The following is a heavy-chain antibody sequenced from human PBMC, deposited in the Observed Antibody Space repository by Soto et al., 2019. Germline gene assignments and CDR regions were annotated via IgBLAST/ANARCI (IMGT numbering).Heavy chain of an antibody. J-gene: IGHJ4*02. CDR3: ARGCSSASCYYY. CDR1: GFMFSSYT. CDR2: VSFRGDI. D-gene: IGHD2-2*01. V-gene: IGHV3-21*01. Sequence: PGGSLRLSCTVSGFMFSSYTMNWVRQAPGKGLEWVSSVSFRGDIYYADSLEGRFTISRDDAKNSLYLQMNSPRAEDTAVYYCARGCSSASCYYYWGQGTLVTVSS.